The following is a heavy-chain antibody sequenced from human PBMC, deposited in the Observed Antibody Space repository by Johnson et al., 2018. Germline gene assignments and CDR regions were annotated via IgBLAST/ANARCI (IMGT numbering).Heavy chain of an antibody. V-gene: IGHV3-30*18. D-gene: IGHD6-6*01. CDR1: GFTFSNYG. J-gene: IGHJ6*02. CDR3: AKVSRGGRSSSPNYTSAMDV. CDR2: ISFDGTNK. Sequence: QVQLVESGGGVVQPGRSXRLSCAASGFTFSNYGMHWVRQAPGKGLEWVALISFDGTNKDYEDSVKGRFTISRDNSKNTLYLEMRSLRPEDTAVYYCAKVSRGGRSSSPNYTSAMDVWGQGTTVTVSS.